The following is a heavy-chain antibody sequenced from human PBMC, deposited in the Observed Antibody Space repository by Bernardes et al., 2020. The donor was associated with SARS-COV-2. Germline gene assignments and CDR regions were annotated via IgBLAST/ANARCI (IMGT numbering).Heavy chain of an antibody. CDR3: ASHDYGDYASFDF. J-gene: IGHJ4*02. V-gene: IGHV3-7*03. D-gene: IGHD4-17*01. CDR1: GFTFSNYW. CDR2: IKQDGSEK. Sequence: GGSLRLSCAASGFTFSNYWMSWVRQTPGKGLEWVANIKQDGSEKYCVDSVKGRFTISRDNAENSLYLQMNTLRVEDTAVYYCASHDYGDYASFDFWGQGTLVTVSS.